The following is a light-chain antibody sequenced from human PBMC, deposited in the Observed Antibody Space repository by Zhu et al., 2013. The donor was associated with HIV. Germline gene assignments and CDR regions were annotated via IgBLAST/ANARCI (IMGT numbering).Light chain of an antibody. Sequence: DIQVTQSPSTLSASVGDRVTITCRASQDISSWLAWYQQNPGKAPKLLISAASSLQSGVPSRFSGSGSGTDFTLTISSLQPEDFATYYCQQANNFPWTFGQGTKVEI. CDR2: AAS. CDR3: QQANNFPWT. J-gene: IGKJ1*01. CDR1: QDISSW. V-gene: IGKV1-12*02.